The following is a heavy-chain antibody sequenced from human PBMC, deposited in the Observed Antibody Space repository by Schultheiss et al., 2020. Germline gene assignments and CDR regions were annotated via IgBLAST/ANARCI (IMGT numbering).Heavy chain of an antibody. CDR2: IKQDGSEE. D-gene: IGHD5-24*01. Sequence: GESLKISCAASGFTFSSYWMSWVRQAPGKGLEWVANIKQDGSEEYYLDSVKGRFTISRDNAKNSLYLQMNSLRVEDTAVYYCARDLRKRWLPDYWGQGTLVTVSS. CDR1: GFTFSSYW. J-gene: IGHJ4*02. V-gene: IGHV3-7*01. CDR3: ARDLRKRWLPDY.